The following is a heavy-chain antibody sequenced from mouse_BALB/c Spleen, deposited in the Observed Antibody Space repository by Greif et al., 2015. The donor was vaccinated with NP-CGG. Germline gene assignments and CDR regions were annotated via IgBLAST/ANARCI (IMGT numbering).Heavy chain of an antibody. CDR2: IDPENGDT. Sequence: ESGAELVRSGASVKLSCTASGFNIKDYYMHWVKQRPEQGLEWIGWIDPENGDTEYAPKFQGKATMTADTSSNTAYLQLSSLTSEDTAVYYCNRYEGYYYAMDYWGQGTSVTVSS. V-gene: IGHV14-4*02. D-gene: IGHD2-14*01. CDR3: NRYEGYYYAMDY. J-gene: IGHJ4*01. CDR1: GFNIKDYY.